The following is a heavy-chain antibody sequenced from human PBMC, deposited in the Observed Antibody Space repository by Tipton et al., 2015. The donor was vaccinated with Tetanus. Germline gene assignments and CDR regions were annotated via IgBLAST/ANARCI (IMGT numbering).Heavy chain of an antibody. J-gene: IGHJ3*02. CDR3: AREGNEADGADGFDI. V-gene: IGHV4-30-4*01. CDR1: GGSITNRNYF. Sequence: TLSLTCTVSGGSITNRNYFWSWIRQSPGKGLEWIAYIYYSGAAYYNPSLESRVLISIDTSKNQFSLKLSSVTAADTAMYFCAREGNEADGADGFDIWGLGTVVTVSS. D-gene: IGHD1-26*01. CDR2: IYYSGAA.